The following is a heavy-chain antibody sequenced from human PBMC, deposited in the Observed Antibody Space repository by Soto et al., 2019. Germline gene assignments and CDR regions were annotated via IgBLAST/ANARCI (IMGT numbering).Heavy chain of an antibody. CDR2: IYPGDSDT. CDR3: ARLGCSSTSCYYYYYMDV. Sequence: PGESLKISCKGSGYSFTSYWIGWVRQMPGKGLEWMGIIYPGDSDTRYSPSFQGQVTISADKSISTAYLQWSSLKASDTAMYYCARLGCSSTSCYYYYYMDVWGKGTTVTVSS. D-gene: IGHD2-2*01. J-gene: IGHJ6*03. V-gene: IGHV5-51*01. CDR1: GYSFTSYW.